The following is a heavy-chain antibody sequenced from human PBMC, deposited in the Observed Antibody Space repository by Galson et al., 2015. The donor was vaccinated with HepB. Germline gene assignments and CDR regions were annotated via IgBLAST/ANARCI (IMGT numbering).Heavy chain of an antibody. Sequence: SLRLSCAASRFTFSNAWMSWVRQAPGKGLEWVGRIKSKTDGGTTDYAAPVKGRFTISRDDSKNTLYLQMNSLKTEDTAVYYCTTDWPYYDSSGYHHWGQGTLVTVSS. CDR2: IKSKTDGGTT. CDR1: RFTFSNAW. CDR3: TTDWPYYDSSGYHH. J-gene: IGHJ5*02. V-gene: IGHV3-15*01. D-gene: IGHD3-22*01.